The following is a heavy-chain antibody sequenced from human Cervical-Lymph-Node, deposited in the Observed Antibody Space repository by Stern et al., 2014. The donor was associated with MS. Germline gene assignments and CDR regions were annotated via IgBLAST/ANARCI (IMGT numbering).Heavy chain of an antibody. CDR3: ARDRGLTHYFYGMDV. CDR2: ATYDGSDQ. V-gene: IGHV3-30*19. D-gene: IGHD3-10*01. J-gene: IGHJ6*02. CDR1: EFTFSDYG. Sequence: VQLVESGGGVVQPGRSLRLSCAASEFTFSDYGMHWVRQAPGKGLEWVALATYDGSDQYYADSVKGRFTVSRDNSKNTVLLQMNGLRPEDTAVYFCARDRGLTHYFYGMDVWGQGTTVTVSS.